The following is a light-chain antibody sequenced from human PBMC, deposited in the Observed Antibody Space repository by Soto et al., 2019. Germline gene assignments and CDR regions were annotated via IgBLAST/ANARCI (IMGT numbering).Light chain of an antibody. CDR3: QQYGFSPT. Sequence: EIVLTQSPGTLSLSPGERATLSCRVSPSVSRDFLVWYQHKGGQPPRLLLYGGSIRAPGIPDRFSGSGSGTDFTLTISSLEPEDVAVYYCQQYGFSPTFGQGTKVEIK. CDR1: PSVSRDF. CDR2: GGS. V-gene: IGKV3-20*01. J-gene: IGKJ1*01.